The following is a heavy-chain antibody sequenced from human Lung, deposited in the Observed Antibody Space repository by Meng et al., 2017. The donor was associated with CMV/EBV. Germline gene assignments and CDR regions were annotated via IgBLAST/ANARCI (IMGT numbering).Heavy chain of an antibody. CDR2: IYYSGST. CDR3: ASPLGILGIVDL. J-gene: IGHJ2*01. CDR1: GGSISSSSYY. Sequence: RLLPESGPGLVKPSETLSLTCTVSGGSISSSSYYWGWIRQPPGKGLEWIGSIYYSGSTYYNPSLKSRVTISVDTSKNQFSLKLSSVTAADTAVYYCASPLGILGIVDLWGRGTLVTVSS. V-gene: IGHV4-39*01. D-gene: IGHD7-27*01.